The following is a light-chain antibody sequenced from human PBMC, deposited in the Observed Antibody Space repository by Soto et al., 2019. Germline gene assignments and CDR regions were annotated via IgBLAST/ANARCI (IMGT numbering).Light chain of an antibody. CDR2: GAS. Sequence: EIVMTQSPVTLSVSPGERATLSCWAGQSVSSNLAWYQQKPGQAPRLLIYGASTRATGIPARFTGSGSGTEFTLTISSLQFDDSAVYHCQQYNQWPGTFGQGTKVDIK. V-gene: IGKV3-15*01. CDR3: QQYNQWPGT. J-gene: IGKJ1*01. CDR1: QSVSSN.